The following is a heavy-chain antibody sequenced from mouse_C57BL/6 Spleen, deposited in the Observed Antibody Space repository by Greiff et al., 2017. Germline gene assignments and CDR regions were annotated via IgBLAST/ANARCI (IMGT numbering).Heavy chain of an antibody. D-gene: IGHD4-1*01. CDR1: GFTFSDYG. V-gene: IGHV5-17*01. Sequence: DVKLVESGGGLVKPGGSLKLSCAASGFTFSDYGMHWVRQAPEKGLEWVAYISSGSSTIYYADTVKGRFTISRDNAKNTLFLQMTSLRSEDTAMYYCARRRLGGGDYWGQGTTLTVSS. J-gene: IGHJ2*01. CDR3: ARRRLGGGDY. CDR2: ISSGSSTI.